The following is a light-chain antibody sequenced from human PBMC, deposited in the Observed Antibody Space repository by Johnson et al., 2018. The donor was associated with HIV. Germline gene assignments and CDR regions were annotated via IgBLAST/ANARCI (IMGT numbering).Light chain of an antibody. CDR1: SSNIGNNY. J-gene: IGLJ1*01. V-gene: IGLV1-51*01. CDR3: GTWDSSLSALV. Sequence: QPVLTQPPSVSAAPGQKVTISCSGSSSNIGNNYVSWYQQLPGTAPKLLIYDNNKRPSGIPDRFSGSKSGTSATLGITGLQTGDEADYYCGTWDSSLSALVFGTGTKVTVL. CDR2: DNN.